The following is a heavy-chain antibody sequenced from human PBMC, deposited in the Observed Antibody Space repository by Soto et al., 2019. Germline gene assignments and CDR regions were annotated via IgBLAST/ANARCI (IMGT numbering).Heavy chain of an antibody. D-gene: IGHD3-9*01. CDR1: GFTFSSYA. Sequence: GGSLRLSCAASGFTFSSYAMHWVRQAPGKGLEWVAVISYDGSNKYYADSVKGRFTISRDNSKNTLYLQMNSLRAEDTAVYYCGGVPLRYFDWEDGMDVWGQGTTVTVSS. CDR2: ISYDGSNK. J-gene: IGHJ6*02. CDR3: GGVPLRYFDWEDGMDV. V-gene: IGHV3-30-3*01.